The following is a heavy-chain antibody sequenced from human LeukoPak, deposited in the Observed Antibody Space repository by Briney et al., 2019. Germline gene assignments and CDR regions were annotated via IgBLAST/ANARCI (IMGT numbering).Heavy chain of an antibody. Sequence: LSLTCTVSGGSISSSSYYWGWIRQPPGKGLEWVSYISSSGSIIYYADSVKGRFIISRDNAKNSLYLQMNSLRAEDTAVYFCARVGYDSSGRFDYWGRGTLVTVSS. CDR2: ISSSGSII. J-gene: IGHJ4*02. CDR3: ARVGYDSSGRFDY. D-gene: IGHD3-22*01. V-gene: IGHV3-11*04. CDR1: GGSISSSSYY.